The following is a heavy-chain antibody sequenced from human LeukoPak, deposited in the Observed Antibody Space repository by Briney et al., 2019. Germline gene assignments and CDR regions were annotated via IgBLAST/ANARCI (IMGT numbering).Heavy chain of an antibody. V-gene: IGHV3-48*03. D-gene: IGHD6-19*01. CDR3: ARVTAVAGTSVGVDA. J-gene: IGHJ4*02. CDR1: GFTFSSYE. CDR2: ISSSGSTI. Sequence: GGSLRLSRAASGFTFSSYEMNWVRQAPGKGLEWVSYISSSGSTIYYADSVKGRFTISRDNAKNTLYLQMNSLRAEDTAVYYCARVTAVAGTSVGVDAWGQGILVTVS.